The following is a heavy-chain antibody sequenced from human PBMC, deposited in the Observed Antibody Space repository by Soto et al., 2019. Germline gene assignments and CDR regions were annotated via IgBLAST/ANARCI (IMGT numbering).Heavy chain of an antibody. Sequence: SVKVSCKASGGTFSSYTISWVRQAPGQGLEWMGRIIPILGIANYAQKFQGRVTITADKSTSTAYMELSSLRSEDTAVYYCARDEFSYYYDSSGTEGYWGQGTLVTVSS. J-gene: IGHJ4*02. CDR1: GGTFSSYT. CDR3: ARDEFSYYYDSSGTEGY. CDR2: IIPILGIA. V-gene: IGHV1-69*04. D-gene: IGHD3-22*01.